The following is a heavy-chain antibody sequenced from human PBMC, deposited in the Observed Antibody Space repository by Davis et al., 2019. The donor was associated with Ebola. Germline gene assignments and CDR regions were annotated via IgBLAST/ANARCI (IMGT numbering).Heavy chain of an antibody. J-gene: IGHJ4*02. Sequence: GGSLRLSCAASGSTLSGYDMNWVRQAPDKGLQWVAVIWDDGSNKYYADSVKGRFTISRDNSKNTLYLQMNSLRAEDTAVYYCATTPQYSSGQNKPFDYWGQGTLVTVSS. CDR2: IWDDGSNK. CDR1: GSTLSGYD. V-gene: IGHV3-33*01. D-gene: IGHD6-19*01. CDR3: ATTPQYSSGQNKPFDY.